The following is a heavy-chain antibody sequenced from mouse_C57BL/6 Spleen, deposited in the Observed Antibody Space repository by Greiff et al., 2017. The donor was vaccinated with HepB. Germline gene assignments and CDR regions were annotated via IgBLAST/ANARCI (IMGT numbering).Heavy chain of an antibody. D-gene: IGHD1-1*01. V-gene: IGHV1-82*01. CDR1: GYAFSSSW. Sequence: VKLQESGPELVKPGASVKISCKASGYAFSSSWMNWVKQRPGKGLEWIGRIYPGDGDTNYNGKFKGKATLTADKSSSTAYMQLSSLTSEDSAVYFCAKDYGSSYPRLYAMDYWGQGTSVTVSS. CDR2: IYPGDGDT. J-gene: IGHJ4*01. CDR3: AKDYGSSYPRLYAMDY.